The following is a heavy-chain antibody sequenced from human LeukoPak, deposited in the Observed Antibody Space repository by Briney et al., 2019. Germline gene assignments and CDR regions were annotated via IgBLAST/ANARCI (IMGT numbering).Heavy chain of an antibody. V-gene: IGHV3-30*03. CDR3: ARDSDEGGYYGAFDI. CDR2: ISYDGSNK. D-gene: IGHD1-26*01. Sequence: GRSLRLSCAASGFTFSSYGMHWVRQAPGKGLEWVAVISYDGSNKYYADSVKGRFTISRDNSKNTLYLQMNSLRAEDTAVYYCARDSDEGGYYGAFDIWGQGTMVTVSS. CDR1: GFTFSSYG. J-gene: IGHJ3*02.